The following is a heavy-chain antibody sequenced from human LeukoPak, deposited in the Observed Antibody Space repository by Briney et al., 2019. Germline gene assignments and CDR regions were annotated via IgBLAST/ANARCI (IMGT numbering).Heavy chain of an antibody. D-gene: IGHD3-3*01. J-gene: IGHJ4*02. CDR3: ARETYDFWSGYNYYFDY. V-gene: IGHV3-74*01. CDR2: INSDGSST. CDR1: GFTFSSYW. Sequence: TGGSLRLSCAASGFTFSSYWMHWVRQAPGKGLVWVSRINSDGSSTSYADSVKGRFTISRDNAKNTLYLQMNSLRAEDMAVYYCARETYDFWSGYNYYFDYWGQGTLVTVSS.